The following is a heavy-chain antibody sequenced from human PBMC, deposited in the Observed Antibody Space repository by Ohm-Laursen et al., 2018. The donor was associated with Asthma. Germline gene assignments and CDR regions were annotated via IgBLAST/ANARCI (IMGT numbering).Heavy chain of an antibody. CDR2: ISFDGSNK. J-gene: IGHJ6*02. CDR3: ASYEVVTGILPMDV. Sequence: SLRLSCAASGFTFNSYGIHWVRQAPGKGLEWVAVISFDGSNKYYADSVKGRFTISRDNSKNTLYLQMNSLRAEDTGVYYCASYEVVTGILPMDVWGQGTTVTVSS. D-gene: IGHD2-21*02. CDR1: GFTFNSYG. V-gene: IGHV3-30*03.